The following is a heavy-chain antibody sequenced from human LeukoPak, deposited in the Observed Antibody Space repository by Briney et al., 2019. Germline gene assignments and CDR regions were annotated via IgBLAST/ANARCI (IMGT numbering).Heavy chain of an antibody. Sequence: PGGSLKLSCAASGFTFSGSAMHWVRQASGKGLEWVGRIRSEANSYATAYAASVKGRFTISRDDSKNTAYLQMNSLKTEDTAVYYCTRAQTDNWGQGTLVTVSS. V-gene: IGHV3-73*01. CDR2: IRSEANSYAT. CDR1: GFTFSGSA. D-gene: IGHD3-9*01. J-gene: IGHJ4*02. CDR3: TRAQTDN.